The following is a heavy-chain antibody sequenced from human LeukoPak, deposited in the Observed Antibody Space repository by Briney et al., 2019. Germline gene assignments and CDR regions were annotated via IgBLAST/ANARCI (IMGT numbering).Heavy chain of an antibody. Sequence: GGSLRLSCAASGFTFSSYWMSWVRQAPGKGLEWVANIKQDGSEKYYVDSVKGRFTISRDNAKNSLYLQMNSLRAEDTAVYYRARNPKPGSPDQRGQGTLVTVSS. CDR1: GFTFSSYW. CDR2: IKQDGSEK. J-gene: IGHJ4*02. CDR3: ARNPKPGSPDQ. V-gene: IGHV3-7*01. D-gene: IGHD1-14*01.